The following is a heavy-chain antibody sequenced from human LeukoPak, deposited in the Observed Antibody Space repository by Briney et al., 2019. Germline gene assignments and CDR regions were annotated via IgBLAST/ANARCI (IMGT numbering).Heavy chain of an antibody. V-gene: IGHV1-2*02. D-gene: IGHD1-26*01. CDR1: GYTFTGYY. CDR3: ARAPKWGPHLSADY. J-gene: IGHJ4*02. CDR2: INPNSGGT. Sequence: ASVKVSCKASGYTFTGYYMHWVRQAPGQGLEWMGWINPNSGGTNYAQKFQGRVTMTRDTSISTAYMELSRLRSDDTAVYYCARAPKWGPHLSADYWGQGTLVTVSS.